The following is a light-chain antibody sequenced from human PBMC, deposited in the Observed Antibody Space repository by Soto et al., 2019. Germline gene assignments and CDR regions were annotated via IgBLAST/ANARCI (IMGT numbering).Light chain of an antibody. J-gene: IGLJ3*02. CDR3: AAWNDSLNGVV. Sequence: QSVLTQPPSASGTPGQRVTISCSGSYSTIGSKTLNWYQHLPGSAPKLLIYTSNQRPSGVPDRFSGSKSGTSASLAISGLQPEDEADYYCAAWNDSLNGVVFDGGTKLTVL. CDR1: YSTIGSKT. CDR2: TSN. V-gene: IGLV1-44*01.